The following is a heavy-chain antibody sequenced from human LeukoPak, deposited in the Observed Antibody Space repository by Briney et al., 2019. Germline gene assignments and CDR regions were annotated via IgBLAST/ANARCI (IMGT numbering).Heavy chain of an antibody. CDR2: ISSSSSTI. D-gene: IGHD2-15*01. Sequence: VGSLRLSCAASGFTFSSYSMNWVRQAPGKGLEWVSYISSSSSTIYYADSVKGRFTISRDNAKNSLYLQMKRLRAEDTAVYFWARGQDIIVVVGPHYGMDVWGQGTTVTVSS. V-gene: IGHV3-48*01. J-gene: IGHJ6*02. CDR3: ARGQDIIVVVGPHYGMDV. CDR1: GFTFSSYS.